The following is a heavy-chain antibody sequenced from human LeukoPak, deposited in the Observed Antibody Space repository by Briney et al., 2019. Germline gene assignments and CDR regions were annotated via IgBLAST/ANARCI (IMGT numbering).Heavy chain of an antibody. D-gene: IGHD3-22*01. V-gene: IGHV1-18*01. CDR3: ASARSSYYDSSGYNY. J-gene: IGHJ4*02. Sequence: APVKVSCKASGYTFTSYGISWVRQAPGHGLEGMGWISAYNGNTNYAQKLQGRVTMTTDTSTSTAYMELRSLRSDDTAVYYCASARSSYYDSSGYNYWGQGTLVTVSS. CDR1: GYTFTSYG. CDR2: ISAYNGNT.